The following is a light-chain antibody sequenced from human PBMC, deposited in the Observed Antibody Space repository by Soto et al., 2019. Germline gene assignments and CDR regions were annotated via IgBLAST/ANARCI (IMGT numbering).Light chain of an antibody. CDR2: GAS. Sequence: EIVLTQSPGTLSLSPGERATLSCRASQSVASSCLAWYQQKPGQAPRLLIYGASSRATGIPDRFSGSGSGTDFTLTISRLEPEDFAVYYCQQYGSSPQTFGHGTKVEI. CDR1: QSVASSC. V-gene: IGKV3-20*01. CDR3: QQYGSSPQT. J-gene: IGKJ1*01.